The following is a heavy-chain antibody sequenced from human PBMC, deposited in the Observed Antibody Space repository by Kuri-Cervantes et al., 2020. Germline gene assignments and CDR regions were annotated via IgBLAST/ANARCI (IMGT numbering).Heavy chain of an antibody. J-gene: IGHJ4*02. V-gene: IGHV1-2*06. CDR3: AREVRVGGKYFDY. CDR1: GYTFTGYY. Sequence: ASVKVSCKASGYTFTGYYMHWVRQAPGQGLEWMGRINPNSGHTDSAQKFQGRATMTRDTSINTAYMELSSLRSDDTAVYYCAREVRVGGKYFDYWGQGALVTVSS. CDR2: INPNSGHT. D-gene: IGHD3-16*01.